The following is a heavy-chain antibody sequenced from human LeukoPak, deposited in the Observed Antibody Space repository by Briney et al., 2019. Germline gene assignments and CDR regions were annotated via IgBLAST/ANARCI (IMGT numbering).Heavy chain of an antibody. CDR1: GGSISSSSYY. Sequence: PSETLSLTCTVSGGSISSSSYYWGWIRQPPGKGLEWIGSIYYSGSTYYNPSLKSRVTISVDTSKNQFSLELSSVTAADTAVYYCARRFYYYGMDVWGQGTTVTVSS. J-gene: IGHJ6*02. CDR3: ARRFYYYGMDV. CDR2: IYYSGST. V-gene: IGHV4-39*01.